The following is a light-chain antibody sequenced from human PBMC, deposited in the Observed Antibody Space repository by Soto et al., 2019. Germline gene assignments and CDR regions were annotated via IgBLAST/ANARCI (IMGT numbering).Light chain of an antibody. CDR2: EGS. CDR1: SSDVGNYNL. V-gene: IGLV2-23*01. Sequence: QSVLTQPPSVSGAPGQRVTISCTGSSSDVGNYNLVSWYQQHPGKAPKLMIYEGSKRPSGVSNRFSGSKSGNTASLTISILQAEDEADYYCCSYAGSSTYVFGTGTKVTV. CDR3: CSYAGSSTYV. J-gene: IGLJ1*01.